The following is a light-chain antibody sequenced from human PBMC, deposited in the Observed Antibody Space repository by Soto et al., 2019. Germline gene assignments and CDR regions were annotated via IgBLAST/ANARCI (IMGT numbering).Light chain of an antibody. CDR3: QSYDTSLRGVI. CDR1: KSNIATGYD. Sequence: QPVLAQPPSVSGAPGQRVTISCTGTKSNIATGYDVHWYQQLPGAAPKLLIYGNTNRPSGVPDRFSGSKSGASASLAITGLQAEDEADYYCQSYDTSLRGVIFGGGTKVTVL. J-gene: IGLJ2*01. V-gene: IGLV1-40*01. CDR2: GNT.